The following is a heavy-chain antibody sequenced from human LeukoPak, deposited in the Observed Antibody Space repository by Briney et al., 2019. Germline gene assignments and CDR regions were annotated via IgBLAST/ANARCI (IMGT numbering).Heavy chain of an antibody. CDR1: GFTFDDYG. CDR3: ARDGGHTVTGGFDY. V-gene: IGHV3-20*04. D-gene: IGHD4-17*01. CDR2: INWNGGST. Sequence: GGSLRLSCAASGFTFDDYGMSWVRHAPGKGLEWVSGINWNGGSTGYADSAKGRFTISRDNAKNSLYLQMNSLRAEDTALYYCARDGGHTVTGGFDYWGQGTLVTVSS. J-gene: IGHJ4*02.